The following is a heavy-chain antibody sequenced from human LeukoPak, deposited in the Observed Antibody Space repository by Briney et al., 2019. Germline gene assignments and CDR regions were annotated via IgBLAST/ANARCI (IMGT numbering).Heavy chain of an antibody. CDR3: AKAKAPKLTMVRGDGMDV. CDR2: INAGNGNT. CDR1: GYTFTSYA. V-gene: IGHV1-3*01. Sequence: ASVKVSCKASGYTFTSYAMHWVRQAPGQRLEWMGWINAGNGNTKYSQKFQGRVTITRDTSASTAYMELSSLRSEDTAIYYCAKAKAPKLTMVRGDGMDVWGQGTTVTVSS. J-gene: IGHJ6*02. D-gene: IGHD3-10*01.